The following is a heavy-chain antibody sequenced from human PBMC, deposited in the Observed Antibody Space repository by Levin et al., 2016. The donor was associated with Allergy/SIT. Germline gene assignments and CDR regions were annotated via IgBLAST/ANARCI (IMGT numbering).Heavy chain of an antibody. CDR2: TYYSGST. D-gene: IGHD3-3*02. Sequence: SETLSLTCTVSGDSISSPSYYWGWIRQSPGKGLEWIGSTYYSGSTYHNPSLKSRVTTSVDTSKNQFSLKMSSVTAADTAVYYCASVALGRYFDYWGQGTLVTVSS. J-gene: IGHJ4*02. V-gene: IGHV4-39*01. CDR3: ASVALGRYFDY. CDR1: GDSISSPSYY.